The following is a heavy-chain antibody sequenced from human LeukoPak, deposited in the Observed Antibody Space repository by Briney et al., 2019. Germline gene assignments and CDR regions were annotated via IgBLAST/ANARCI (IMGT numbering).Heavy chain of an antibody. CDR1: GGTFSSYA. Sequence: SAKVSCKASGGTFSSYAISWVRQAPGQGLEWMGGIIPIFGTANYAQKFQGRVTITADESTSTAYMELSSLRSEDTAVYYCASPRVITGYYYYMDVWGKGTTVTVSS. V-gene: IGHV1-69*13. CDR3: ASPRVITGYYYYMDV. J-gene: IGHJ6*03. CDR2: IIPIFGTA. D-gene: IGHD3-22*01.